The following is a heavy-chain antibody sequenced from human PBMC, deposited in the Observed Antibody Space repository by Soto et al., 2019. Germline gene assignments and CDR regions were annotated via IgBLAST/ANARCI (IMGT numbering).Heavy chain of an antibody. D-gene: IGHD3-3*01. CDR2: INPNSGGT. CDR3: ARDAKRRITIFGVVTSVYYYGMDV. Sequence: GASVKVSCKASGYTFTGYYMHWVRQAPGQGLEWMGWINPNSGGTNYAQKFQGWVTMTRDTSISTAYMELSRLRSEDTAVYYCARDAKRRITIFGVVTSVYYYGMDVWGQGTTVTVSS. CDR1: GYTFTGYY. V-gene: IGHV1-2*04. J-gene: IGHJ6*02.